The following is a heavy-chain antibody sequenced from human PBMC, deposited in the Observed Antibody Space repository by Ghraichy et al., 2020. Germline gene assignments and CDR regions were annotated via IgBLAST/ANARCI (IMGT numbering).Heavy chain of an antibody. J-gene: IGHJ6*02. CDR2: ISSSSSYI. CDR3: ARDRGALVYIHYYYYYGMDV. V-gene: IGHV3-21*01. Sequence: GGSLRLSCAASGFTFSSYSMNWVRQAPGKGLEWVSSISSSSSYIYYADSVKGRFTISRDNAKNSLYLQMNSLRAEDTAVYYCARDRGALVYIHYYYYYGMDVWGQGTTVTVSS. CDR1: GFTFSSYS. D-gene: IGHD3-10*01.